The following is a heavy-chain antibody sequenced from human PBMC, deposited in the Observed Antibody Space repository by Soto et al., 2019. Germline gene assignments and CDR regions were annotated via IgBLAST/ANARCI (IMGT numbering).Heavy chain of an antibody. CDR2: ISWNSANM. V-gene: IGHV3-9*01. CDR3: AKDISGRGSYYYYYGLDV. J-gene: IGHJ6*02. D-gene: IGHD3-16*01. Sequence: GGSLRLSCAASGFTFDDYAMHWVRQAPGKGLEWVSGISWNSANMNYADSVKARFTISRDNAKNSLTLQMNSLREEDTALYYGAKDISGRGSYYYYYGLDVWGQGTTVTVSS. CDR1: GFTFDDYA.